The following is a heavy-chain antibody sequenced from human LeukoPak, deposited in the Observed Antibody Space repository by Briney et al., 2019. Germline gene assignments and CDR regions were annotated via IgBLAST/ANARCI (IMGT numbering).Heavy chain of an antibody. CDR2: ISAYNGNT. CDR3: ARGPRDRYSSSWYFQH. V-gene: IGHV1-18*01. CDR1: GYTFTSYG. D-gene: IGHD6-13*01. J-gene: IGHJ1*01. Sequence: ASVKVSCKASGYTFTSYGISWVRQAPGQGLEWMGWISAYNGNTNYAQKLQGRVTVTTDTSTSTAYMELRSLRSDDTAMYYCARGPRDRYSSSWYFQHWGQGTLVTVSS.